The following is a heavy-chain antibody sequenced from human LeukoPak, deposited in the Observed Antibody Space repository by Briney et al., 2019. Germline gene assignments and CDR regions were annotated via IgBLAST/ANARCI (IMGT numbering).Heavy chain of an antibody. J-gene: IGHJ3*02. D-gene: IGHD3-22*01. CDR2: MNPNSGNT. CDR1: GYTFTSYD. V-gene: IGHV1-8*01. CDR3: ARGSFHYYDSSGHDAFDI. Sequence: GASVKVSCKASGYTFTSYDINWVRQATGQGLEWMGWMNPNSGNTGYAQKFQGRVTMTRNTSISTAYMELSSLRSEDTAVYYCARGSFHYYDSSGHDAFDIWGQGTMVTVSS.